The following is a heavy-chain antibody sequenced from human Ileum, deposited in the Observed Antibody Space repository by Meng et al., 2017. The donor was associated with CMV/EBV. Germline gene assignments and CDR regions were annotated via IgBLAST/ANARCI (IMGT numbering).Heavy chain of an antibody. CDR1: GDSISGYH. CDR2: LRTSGTT. D-gene: IGHD3-10*01. J-gene: IGHJ4*02. V-gene: IGHV4-4*07. Sequence: QRPLQASGPGPGRPSVTLSFTCIVSGDSISGYHWTWIRKPAGKGLEWIGRLRTSGTTDHNPSLKSRVTLSIDTSKNQFSLKLNSVTAADTAVYYCGRAGARGVPVDMWGQGTLVTVSS. CDR3: GRAGARGVPVDM.